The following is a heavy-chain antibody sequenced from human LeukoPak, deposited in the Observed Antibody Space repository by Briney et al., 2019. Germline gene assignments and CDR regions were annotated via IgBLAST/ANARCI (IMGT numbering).Heavy chain of an antibody. CDR1: GFTFRSYG. CDR3: AKAPPQLQDAFDI. Sequence: GGSLRLSCAASGFTFRSYGMHWVGKGPGKGQEGVAFIRYDGSNKYYADSVKGRITLSRDNSKNTVYLQMNSLRAEDTAVYYRAKAPPQLQDAFDIWGQGTMVTVSS. CDR2: IRYDGSNK. J-gene: IGHJ3*02. V-gene: IGHV3-30*02. D-gene: IGHD2-2*01.